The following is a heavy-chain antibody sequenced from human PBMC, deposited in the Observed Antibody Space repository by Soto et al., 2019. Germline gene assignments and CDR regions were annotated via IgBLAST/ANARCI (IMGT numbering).Heavy chain of an antibody. CDR1: GYTFTSYA. CDR2: INAGNGNT. J-gene: IGHJ4*02. V-gene: IGHV1-3*01. Sequence: ASVKVSCKASGYTFTSYAMHWVRQAPGQRLEWMGWINAGNGNTKYSQKFQGRVTITRDTSASTAYMELSSLRSEDTAVYYCARDPDTAMAHFDYWGQGTLVTVSS. CDR3: ARDPDTAMAHFDY. D-gene: IGHD5-18*01.